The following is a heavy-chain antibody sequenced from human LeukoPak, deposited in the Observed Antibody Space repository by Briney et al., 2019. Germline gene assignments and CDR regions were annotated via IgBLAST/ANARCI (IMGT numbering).Heavy chain of an antibody. Sequence: PGGSLRLSCAASGFTFSSCGFNWVRQAPGKGLEWVSSIGPTGTDRYYADPVRGRFTISRDNAKTSMYLQMDSLRDEDTAVYYCATETIGRHYDYWGQGTLLTVSS. CDR2: IGPTGTDR. D-gene: IGHD1-14*01. CDR3: ATETIGRHYDY. CDR1: GFTFSSCG. V-gene: IGHV3-21*01. J-gene: IGHJ4*02.